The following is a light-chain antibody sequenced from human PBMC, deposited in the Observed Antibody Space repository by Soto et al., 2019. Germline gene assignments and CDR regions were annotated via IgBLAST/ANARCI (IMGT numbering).Light chain of an antibody. CDR2: GNN. Sequence: QSVLTEPPSVSGAPGQNVTISCTRSSSNIGAAYDVHWYQHLPGTAPKLLIYGNNNRPSGVPDRFSGSKSGTSASLAITGLQAEDEVDYYCQSYDSSLSGWVFGGGTKLTVL. CDR3: QSYDSSLSGWV. V-gene: IGLV1-40*01. CDR1: SSNIGAAYD. J-gene: IGLJ3*02.